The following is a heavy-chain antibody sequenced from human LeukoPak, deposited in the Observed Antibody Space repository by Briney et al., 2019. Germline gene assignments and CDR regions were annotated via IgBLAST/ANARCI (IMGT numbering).Heavy chain of an antibody. J-gene: IGHJ4*02. V-gene: IGHV3-11*06. CDR3: ARDCSTGSCYEDC. CDR1: GFTFSDYY. Sequence: GGSLRLSCAASGFTFSDYYMSWIRQAPGKGLEWVSYISSSSSYTSYADSVKGRFTISRDNAKNSLYLQMNSLRAEDTAVYYCARDCSTGSCYEDCWGQGTLVTVSS. D-gene: IGHD2-2*01. CDR2: ISSSSSYT.